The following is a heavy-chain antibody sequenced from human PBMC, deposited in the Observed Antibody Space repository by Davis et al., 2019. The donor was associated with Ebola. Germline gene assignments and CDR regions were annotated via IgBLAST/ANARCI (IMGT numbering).Heavy chain of an antibody. V-gene: IGHV1-8*03. CDR3: ARYVMGEGFDI. J-gene: IGHJ3*02. D-gene: IGHD3-10*02. CDR2: MNPHSGKT. Sequence: ASVKVSCKASGYTFTNYDIEWVRQATGQGFEWMGWMNPHSGKTYYVQKSQDSVTFTWDTSTSTAYMELSSLRSDDTAVYYCARYVMGEGFDIWGQGTMVTVSS. CDR1: GYTFTNYD.